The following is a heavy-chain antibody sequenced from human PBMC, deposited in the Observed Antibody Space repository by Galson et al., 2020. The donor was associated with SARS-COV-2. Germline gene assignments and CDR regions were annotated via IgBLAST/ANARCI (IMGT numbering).Heavy chain of an antibody. V-gene: IGHV1-24*01. CDR3: ATGPVVPAAILGWFDP. D-gene: IGHD2-2*02. CDR2: FDPEDGET. Sequence: ASVKVSCKVSGYTLTELSMHWVRQAPGKGLEWMGGFDPEDGETIYAQKFQGRVTMTEDTSTDTAYMELSSLRSEDTAVYYCATGPVVPAAILGWFDPWAREPWSPSPQ. CDR1: GYTLTELS. J-gene: IGHJ5*02.